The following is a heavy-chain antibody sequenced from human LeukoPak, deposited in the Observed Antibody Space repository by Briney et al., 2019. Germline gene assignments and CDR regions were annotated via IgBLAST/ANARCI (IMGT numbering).Heavy chain of an antibody. J-gene: IGHJ4*02. CDR1: GGSITSINW. Sequence: PSETLSLTCAVSGGSITSINWWSWVRQPPGKGLEWIGEVYHSGSTNYNPSLRSRVTMSVDKSKNQFSLKVNSVTAADTAVYYCLYGGNSGDWVYWGQGTLVTVPS. CDR2: VYHSGST. D-gene: IGHD4-23*01. CDR3: LYGGNSGDWVY. V-gene: IGHV4-4*02.